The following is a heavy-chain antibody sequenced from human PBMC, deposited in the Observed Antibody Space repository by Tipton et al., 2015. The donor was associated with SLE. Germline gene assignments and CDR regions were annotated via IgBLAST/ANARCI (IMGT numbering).Heavy chain of an antibody. Sequence: SLRLSCEDSGFTFSGFPLHWVRQAPGKGLEWVAVIRPDGGWNSYAASVKGRFTISRDNSKNTLFLQMNSLTTEDTALYYCAKEGGSSSRAGYFDYWGQGILVTVSS. V-gene: IGHV3-30*04. CDR3: AKEGGSSSRAGYFDY. D-gene: IGHD6-6*01. CDR1: GFTFSGFP. J-gene: IGHJ4*02. CDR2: IRPDGGWN.